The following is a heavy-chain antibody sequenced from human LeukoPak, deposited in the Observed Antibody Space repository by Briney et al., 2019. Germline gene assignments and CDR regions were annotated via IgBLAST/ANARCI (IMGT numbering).Heavy chain of an antibody. J-gene: IGHJ4*02. D-gene: IGHD3-22*01. CDR2: IKQDGSEK. CDR1: GFTFSSYW. CDR3: ARGHHSVNYYDSSGYPFDY. V-gene: IGHV3-7*01. Sequence: GSLRLSCAASGFTFSSYWMSWVRQAPGKGLEWVANIKQDGSEKYYVDSVKGRFTISRDNAKNSLYLQMSSLRAEDTAVYYCARGHHSVNYYDSSGYPFDYWGQGTLVTVSS.